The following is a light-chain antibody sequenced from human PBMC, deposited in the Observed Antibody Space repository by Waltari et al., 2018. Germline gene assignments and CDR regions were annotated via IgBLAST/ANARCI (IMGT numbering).Light chain of an antibody. V-gene: IGKV3-20*01. CDR2: DTC. Sequence: EIVLTQSPGTLSLSPGERATLSCRASQTIRTTYLAWYQQKPGQAPTLLIYDTCTRATGIPDRFSGSGSGTDFSLTISSLEPEDFATYYCQQYDISPLTFGGGTKVEIK. CDR3: QQYDISPLT. CDR1: QTIRTTY. J-gene: IGKJ4*01.